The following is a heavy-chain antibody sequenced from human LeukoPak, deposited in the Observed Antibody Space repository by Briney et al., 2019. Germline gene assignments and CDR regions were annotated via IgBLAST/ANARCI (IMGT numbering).Heavy chain of an antibody. CDR2: ISGSGGST. V-gene: IGHV3-23*01. CDR1: GFTFSSYA. Sequence: GGSLRLSCAASGFTFSSYAMSWVRQAPGKGLEWVSAISGSGGSTYYADSVKGRLTISRDNSKNTLYLQMNSLRAEDTAVYYCAKDVEVMVIAYFDYWGQGTLVTVSS. D-gene: IGHD3-22*01. J-gene: IGHJ4*02. CDR3: AKDVEVMVIAYFDY.